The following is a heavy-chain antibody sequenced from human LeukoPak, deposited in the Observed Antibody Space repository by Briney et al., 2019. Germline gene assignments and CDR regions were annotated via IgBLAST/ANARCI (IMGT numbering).Heavy chain of an antibody. D-gene: IGHD4-17*01. V-gene: IGHV3-23*01. CDR2: LSGSGGSP. CDR1: GFTFSHYA. Sequence: GGSLRLSCAASGFTFSHYAMSWVRQAPGKGLEWVSALSGSGGSPHYADSVKGRFTISRDNSKNTLFLQVSSLRAEDTAVYYCAKDSAVTLAYNWFDPWGQGTLVTVSS. CDR3: AKDSAVTLAYNWFDP. J-gene: IGHJ5*02.